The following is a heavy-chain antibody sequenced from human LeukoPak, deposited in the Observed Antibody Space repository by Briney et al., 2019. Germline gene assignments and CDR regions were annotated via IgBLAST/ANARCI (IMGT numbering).Heavy chain of an antibody. J-gene: IGHJ3*02. D-gene: IGHD6-13*01. CDR2: IWYDGSNK. CDR1: GFTFSSYG. CDR3: AKVGPGIAAAGTHFGAFDI. V-gene: IGHV3-33*06. Sequence: GGSLRLSCAASGFTFSSYGMHWVRQAPGKGLEWVAVIWYDGSNKYYADSVKGRFTISRDNSKNTLYLQMNSLRAEDTAVYYCAKVGPGIAAAGTHFGAFDIWGQGTMVTVCS.